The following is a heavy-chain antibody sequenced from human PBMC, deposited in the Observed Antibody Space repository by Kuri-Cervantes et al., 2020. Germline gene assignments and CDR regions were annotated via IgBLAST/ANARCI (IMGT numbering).Heavy chain of an antibody. CDR3: ASGTSMIHLRKRGYYGMDV. J-gene: IGHJ6*02. V-gene: IGHV4-30-4*01. CDR1: GGSISSGDYY. D-gene: IGHD3-22*01. CDR2: IYYSGST. Sequence: SETLSLTCTVSGGSISSGDYYWSWIRQPPGKGLEWIGYIYYSGSTYYNPSLKSRVTISVDTSKNQFTLKPSSVTAADTAVYYCASGTSMIHLRKRGYYGMDVWGQGTMVTVSS.